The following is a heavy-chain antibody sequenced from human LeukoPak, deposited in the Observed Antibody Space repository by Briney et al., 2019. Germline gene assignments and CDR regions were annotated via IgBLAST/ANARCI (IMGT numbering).Heavy chain of an antibody. CDR2: IIQDGSEK. CDR3: ARIRWAGGTWAFDY. J-gene: IGHJ4*02. CDR1: GFTFSSYW. V-gene: IGHV3-7*01. D-gene: IGHD1-26*01. Sequence: GSLRLSCAASGFTFSSYWMGWVRQAPGKGLEWVANIIQDGSEKYYVDSVKGRFTISRNNAENSLDLQMNSLRAEDTAFYYCARIRWAGGTWAFDYWGQGTLVTVSS.